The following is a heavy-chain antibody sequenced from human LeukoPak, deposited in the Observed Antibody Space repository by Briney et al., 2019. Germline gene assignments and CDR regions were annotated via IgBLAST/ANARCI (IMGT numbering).Heavy chain of an antibody. D-gene: IGHD3/OR15-3a*01. CDR3: AGDPGDWVGLDY. CDR1: GDTISSNTAA. V-gene: IGHV6-1*01. Sequence: SQTLSLTCAISGDTISSNTAAWSWIRQSPSRGLEWLGRTYYRYKWWTDYAESVKSRITINPDTTKNQFSLHLNFVTPEDTAVYYCAGDPGDWVGLDYWGQGTLVTVSS. J-gene: IGHJ4*02. CDR2: TYYRYKWWT.